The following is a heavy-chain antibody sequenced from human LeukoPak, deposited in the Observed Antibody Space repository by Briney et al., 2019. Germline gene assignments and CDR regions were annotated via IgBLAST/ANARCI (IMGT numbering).Heavy chain of an antibody. V-gene: IGHV3-74*01. CDR1: GFTFSNYW. Sequence: GWSLRLSCAASGFTFSNYWMHWVRQAPGKGLVGVSRINSDGINTSYADSVKGRFTVSRDNSKNTLYLQMNSLRDEDTAVYYCVRGAYSSSWLNFDYWGQGTLVTVSS. D-gene: IGHD6-13*01. J-gene: IGHJ4*02. CDR2: INSDGINT. CDR3: VRGAYSSSWLNFDY.